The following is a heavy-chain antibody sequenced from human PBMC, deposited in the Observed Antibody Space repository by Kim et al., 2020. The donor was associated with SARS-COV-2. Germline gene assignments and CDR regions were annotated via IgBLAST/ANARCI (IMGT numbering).Heavy chain of an antibody. Sequence: GGSLRLSCAASGFNFSSYGMHWVRQAPGKGLEWVAVVSFDGSNEYYTDSVKGRLTISRDNSKNTLYLQMNTLRTEDTAVYYCVKEFFDLWGQGALVTVSS. V-gene: IGHV3-30*18. J-gene: IGHJ5*02. CDR2: VSFDGSNE. CDR3: VKEFFDL. CDR1: GFNFSSYG.